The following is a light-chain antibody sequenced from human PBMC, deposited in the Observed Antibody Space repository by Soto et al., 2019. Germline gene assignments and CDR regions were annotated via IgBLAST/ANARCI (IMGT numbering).Light chain of an antibody. Sequence: EIVLTQSTGTLSLSPGERATLSCRASQSVSSSYLAWYQQKPGQAPRLLIYGASSRATGIPDRFSGSGSGTGFTLTISSLQSEDFAVYYCQQYNNWPWTFGQGTKVDIK. J-gene: IGKJ1*01. V-gene: IGKV3-20*01. CDR2: GAS. CDR3: QQYNNWPWT. CDR1: QSVSSSY.